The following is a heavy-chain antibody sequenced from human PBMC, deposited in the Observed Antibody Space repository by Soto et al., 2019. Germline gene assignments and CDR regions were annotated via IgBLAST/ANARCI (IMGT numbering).Heavy chain of an antibody. CDR1: GFTFSSYA. J-gene: IGHJ4*02. Sequence: PGGSLRLSCAASGFTFSSYAMHWVRQAPGKGLEWVAVISYDGSNKYYADSVKGRFTISRDNSKNTLYLQMNSLRAEDTAVYYCARDGLPPYCSGGSCYLYYFDYWGQGTLVTVSS. D-gene: IGHD2-15*01. CDR2: ISYDGSNK. CDR3: ARDGLPPYCSGGSCYLYYFDY. V-gene: IGHV3-30-3*01.